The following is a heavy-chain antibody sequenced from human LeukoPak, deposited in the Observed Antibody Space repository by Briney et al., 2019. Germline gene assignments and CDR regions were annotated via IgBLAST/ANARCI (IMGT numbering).Heavy chain of an antibody. CDR3: AKLYYDSSGYRDY. J-gene: IGHJ4*02. Sequence: GGSLRLSCAASGFTFSSYGMHWVRQAPGKGLEWVAVISYDGSNKYYADSVKGRFTISRDNSKNTLYLQMNSLRAEDTAVYYCAKLYYDSSGYRDYWGQGTLVTVSS. D-gene: IGHD3-22*01. V-gene: IGHV3-30*18. CDR1: GFTFSSYG. CDR2: ISYDGSNK.